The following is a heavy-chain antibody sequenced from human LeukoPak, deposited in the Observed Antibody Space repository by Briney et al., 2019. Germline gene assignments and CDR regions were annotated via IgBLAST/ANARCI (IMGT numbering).Heavy chain of an antibody. J-gene: IGHJ4*02. D-gene: IGHD3-16*02. CDR2: IYYSGST. V-gene: IGHV4-39*01. CDR1: GGSISSSSYY. Sequence: SETLSLTCTVSGGSISSSSYYWGWIRQPPGKGLEWVGSIYYSGSTYYNPSLKSRVTISVDTSKNQFSLKLSSVTAADTAVYYCASLAPGDYVWGSYRALFDYWGQGTLATVSS. CDR3: ASLAPGDYVWGSYRALFDY.